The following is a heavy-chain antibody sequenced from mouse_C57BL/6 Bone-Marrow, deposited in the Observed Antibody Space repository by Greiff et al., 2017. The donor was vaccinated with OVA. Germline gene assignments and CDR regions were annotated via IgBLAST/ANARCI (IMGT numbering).Heavy chain of an antibody. J-gene: IGHJ4*01. D-gene: IGHD1-1*01. CDR2: ISDGGSYT. CDR1: GFTFSSYA. V-gene: IGHV5-4*01. Sequence: DVQLVESGGGLVKPGGSLKLSCAASGFTFSSYAMSWVRQTPEKRLEWVATISDGGSYTYYPDNVKGRFTISRDNAKNNLYLQMSHLKSEDTAMYYCARAGGSRGYYAMDYWGQGTSVTVSS. CDR3: ARAGGSRGYYAMDY.